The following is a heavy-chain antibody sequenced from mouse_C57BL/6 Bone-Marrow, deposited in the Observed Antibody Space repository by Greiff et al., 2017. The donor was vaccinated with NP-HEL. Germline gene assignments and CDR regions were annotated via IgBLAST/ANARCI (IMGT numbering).Heavy chain of an antibody. V-gene: IGHV5-9-1*02. CDR1: GFTFSSYA. CDR2: ISSGGDYI. D-gene: IGHD2-3*01. Sequence: EVKVEESGEGLVKPGGSLKLSCAASGFTFSSYAMSWVRQTPEKRLEWVAYISSGGDYIYYADTVKGRFTISRDNARNTLYLQMSSLKSEDTAMYYCTRDRIYDGYYGGAMDYWGQGTSVTVSS. J-gene: IGHJ4*01. CDR3: TRDRIYDGYYGGAMDY.